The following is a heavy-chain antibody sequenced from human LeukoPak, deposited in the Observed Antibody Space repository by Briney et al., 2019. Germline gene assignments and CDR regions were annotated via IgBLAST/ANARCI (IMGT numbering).Heavy chain of an antibody. CDR1: GGSISSYY. J-gene: IGHJ4*02. D-gene: IGHD2/OR15-2a*01. CDR2: IYYSGST. Sequence: PSETLSLTCTVSGGSISSYYWSWIRQPPGKGLEWIGYIYYSGSTNYNPSLKSRVTISVDTSKNQFSLKLSSVTAADTAVYYCARDSSAHAIFDYWGQGTLVTVSS. V-gene: IGHV4-59*01. CDR3: ARDSSAHAIFDY.